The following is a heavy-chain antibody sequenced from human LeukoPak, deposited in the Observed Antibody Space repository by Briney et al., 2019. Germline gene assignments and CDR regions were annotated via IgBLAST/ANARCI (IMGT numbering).Heavy chain of an antibody. Sequence: GGSLRLSCAASGFTFSSYWMHWVRQVPERGLVWVSRINSDGGDIDYEDSVKGRFTISRDNTKNTLYLQMNSLRVEDTAMYYCAREKFHDYNFDSWGQGTLVTVSS. J-gene: IGHJ4*02. CDR3: AREKFHDYNFDS. CDR2: INSDGGDI. CDR1: GFTFSSYW. D-gene: IGHD5-24*01. V-gene: IGHV3-74*01.